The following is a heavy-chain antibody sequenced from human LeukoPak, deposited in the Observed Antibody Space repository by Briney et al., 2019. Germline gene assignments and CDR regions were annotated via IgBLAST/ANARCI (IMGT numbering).Heavy chain of an antibody. CDR3: AREHASIAQNPNFDY. V-gene: IGHV3-30*03. CDR1: GLTFSGYD. D-gene: IGHD6-13*01. Sequence: GGSLRLSCAASGLTFSGYDMHWVRQAPGKGLEWVAVISYDGSNKYYADSVKGRFTISRDNSKNTLYLQMNSLRAEDTAVYYCAREHASIAQNPNFDYWGQGTLVTVSS. J-gene: IGHJ4*02. CDR2: ISYDGSNK.